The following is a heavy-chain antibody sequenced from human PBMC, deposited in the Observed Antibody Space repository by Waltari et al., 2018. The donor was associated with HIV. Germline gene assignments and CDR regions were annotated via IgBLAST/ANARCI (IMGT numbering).Heavy chain of an antibody. D-gene: IGHD3-3*01. J-gene: IGHJ4*02. Sequence: EVQLVESGGGLVQPGGSLRLSCVVSGLTFNTFNMKWVVQAPGKGLEWVSSISSTSSFIYYADSLKGRFTVSRDNAKNSLYLQINNLRAEDTAIYYCASENFWGGPHNWGQGTLVTVSS. CDR3: ASENFWGGPHN. CDR2: ISSTSSFI. V-gene: IGHV3-21*03. CDR1: GLTFNTFN.